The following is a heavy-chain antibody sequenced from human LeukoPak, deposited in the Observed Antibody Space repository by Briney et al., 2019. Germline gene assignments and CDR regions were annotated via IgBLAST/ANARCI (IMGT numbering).Heavy chain of an antibody. Sequence: GGSLRLSCAASGFTFSSYEMNWVRQAPGKGLGWVAFIRYDGSNKYYADSVKGRFTISRDNAKNSLYLQMNSLRPDDTAFYYCAKATGDWYFDLWGRGTLVTVSS. CDR3: AKATGDWYFDL. CDR1: GFTFSSYE. J-gene: IGHJ2*01. CDR2: IRYDGSNK. V-gene: IGHV3-30*02. D-gene: IGHD7-27*01.